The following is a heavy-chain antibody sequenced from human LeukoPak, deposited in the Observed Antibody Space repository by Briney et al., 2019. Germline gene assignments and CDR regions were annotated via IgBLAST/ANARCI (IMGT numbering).Heavy chain of an antibody. V-gene: IGHV3-23*01. Sequence: GGSLRLSCAASGFTFSSYAMSWVRQAPGKGLEWVSAISGSGGSTYYADSVKGRFTISRDNSKNTLYLQMDSLRAEDTAVYYCATNIVATNPPFNWGQGTLVTVSS. CDR3: ATNIVATNPPFN. D-gene: IGHD5-12*01. CDR2: ISGSGGST. CDR1: GFTFSSYA. J-gene: IGHJ4*02.